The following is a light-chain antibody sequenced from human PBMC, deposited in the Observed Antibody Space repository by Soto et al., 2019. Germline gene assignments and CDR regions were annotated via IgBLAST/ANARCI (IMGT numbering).Light chain of an antibody. CDR1: QSVSSSY. CDR3: QQYGSSPLFT. CDR2: GAS. V-gene: IGKV3-20*01. J-gene: IGKJ3*01. Sequence: EIVLTQSPGTLSLSPGERATLSCRASQSVSSSYLAWYQQKPGQAPMLLIYGASSRATGIPDRFSGSGSGTDFTLTISRLEPEDFAVYYCQQYGSSPLFTFGHGTKVDIK.